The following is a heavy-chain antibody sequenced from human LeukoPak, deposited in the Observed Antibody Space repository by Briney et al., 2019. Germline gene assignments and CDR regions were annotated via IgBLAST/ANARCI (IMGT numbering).Heavy chain of an antibody. D-gene: IGHD2-8*01. V-gene: IGHV4-39*07. CDR3: ARDHACSNGVCSYFDS. Sequence: SSETLSLTCTVSGGSISSNSYYWGWIRQPPGKGLEWIGSIYYSGNTYYNPSLKSRVTISVDTSKNQFSLKLNSVTAADTAVYYCARDHACSNGVCSYFDSWGQGTLVTVSS. J-gene: IGHJ4*02. CDR2: IYYSGNT. CDR1: GGSISSNSYY.